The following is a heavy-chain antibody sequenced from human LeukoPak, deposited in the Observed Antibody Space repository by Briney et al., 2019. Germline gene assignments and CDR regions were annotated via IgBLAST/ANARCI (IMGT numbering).Heavy chain of an antibody. J-gene: IGHJ5*02. Sequence: SETLSLTCAVYGGSFSGYYWSWIRQPPGKGLEWIGEINHSGSTNYNPSLKSRVTISVDTSKNQFSLKLSSVTAADTAVYHCARGGYSSSWYVRGGWFDPWGQGTLVTVSS. CDR2: INHSGST. CDR3: ARGGYSSSWYVRGGWFDP. CDR1: GGSFSGYY. D-gene: IGHD6-13*01. V-gene: IGHV4-34*01.